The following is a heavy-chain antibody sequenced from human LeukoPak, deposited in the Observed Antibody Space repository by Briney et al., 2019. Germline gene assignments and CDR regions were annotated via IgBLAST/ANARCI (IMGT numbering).Heavy chain of an antibody. V-gene: IGHV3-30*01. D-gene: IGHD2-2*01. CDR1: GFTFSSYA. J-gene: IGHJ6*03. CDR2: ISYDGSNK. CDR3: ARDLVCSSTSCYSHYYYYMDV. Sequence: GRSLRLSCAASGFTFSSYAMHWVRQAPGKGLEWVAVISYDGSNKYYADSVKGRFTISRDNSKNTLYLQMNSLRAEDTAVYYCARDLVCSSTSCYSHYYYYMDVWGKGTTVTVSS.